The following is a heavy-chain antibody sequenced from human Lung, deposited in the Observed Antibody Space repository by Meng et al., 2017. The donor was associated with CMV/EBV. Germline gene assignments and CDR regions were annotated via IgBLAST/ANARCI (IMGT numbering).Heavy chain of an antibody. D-gene: IGHD3-16*01. Sequence: GESLKISCAVSGFTFSSYSMSWVRQTPGKGLEWVAFIRHDGTNKFYGASVKGRFTISRDNSKSTVYLQMNSLRPEETALYYCAKDLLLFGGPNAYFDQWGQGTLVTVSS. CDR3: AKDLLLFGGPNAYFDQ. CDR2: IRHDGTNK. V-gene: IGHV3-30*02. CDR1: GFTFSSYS. J-gene: IGHJ4*02.